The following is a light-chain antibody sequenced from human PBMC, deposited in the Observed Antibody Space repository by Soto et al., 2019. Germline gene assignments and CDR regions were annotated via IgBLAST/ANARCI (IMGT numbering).Light chain of an antibody. CDR3: QQLNSYPLT. Sequence: DIQLTQSPSFRSASVGDRVTITCRASQGVSNYLAWYQQKPGKAPNLLISAASTLQSGVPSRFSGSGSGTEYTLTISSLQPEDVAPYYCQQLNSYPLTFGVGNKVE. V-gene: IGKV1-9*01. J-gene: IGKJ4*01. CDR2: AAS. CDR1: QGVSNY.